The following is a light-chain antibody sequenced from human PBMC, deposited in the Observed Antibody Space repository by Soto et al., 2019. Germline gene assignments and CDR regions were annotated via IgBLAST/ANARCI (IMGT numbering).Light chain of an antibody. CDR3: QQYGRTSWT. Sequence: EIVLTQSPGTLSLSPGEGATLSCRASQSVSTNFFAWYQQKPGQAPRLLIYGASTRATGIPDRFSGSGSGTDFTLITSRLEPEDIAVYYCQQYGRTSWTFGQGTKVEIK. J-gene: IGKJ1*01. CDR1: QSVSTNF. V-gene: IGKV3-20*01. CDR2: GAS.